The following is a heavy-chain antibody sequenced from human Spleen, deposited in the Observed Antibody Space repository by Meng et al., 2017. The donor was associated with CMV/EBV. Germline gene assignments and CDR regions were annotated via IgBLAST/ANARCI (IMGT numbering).Heavy chain of an antibody. J-gene: IGHJ4*02. V-gene: IGHV1-24*01. CDR3: TTDDLCSGGSCSVGY. D-gene: IGHD2-15*01. CDR2: FDPEDGET. CDR1: GYTLTELS. Sequence: GYTLTELSIQWVRQTPGKGLEWMGGFDPEDGETIFAQKFQGRVTLTEDTSTNTAYMELSSLRSDDAAVYYCTTDDLCSGGSCSVGYWGQGTLVTVSS.